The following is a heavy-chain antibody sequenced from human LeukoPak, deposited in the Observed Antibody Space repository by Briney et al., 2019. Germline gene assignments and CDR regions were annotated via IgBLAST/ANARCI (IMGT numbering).Heavy chain of an antibody. CDR2: INADSGVT. V-gene: IGHV1-2*02. D-gene: IGHD2-15*01. CDR1: GYTFTDYY. Sequence: AAVTVSCKATGYTFTDYYMHWVRQAPGQGLEWTGWINADSGVTNYPQKFQGRVTMTRDTFSSTAYMELIRLRSDDTAVYYCARDGTFDIWGQGTMVTVSS. J-gene: IGHJ3*02. CDR3: ARDGTFDI.